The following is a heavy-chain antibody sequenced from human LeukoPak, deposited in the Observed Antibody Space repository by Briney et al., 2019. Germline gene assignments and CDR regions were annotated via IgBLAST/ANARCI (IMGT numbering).Heavy chain of an antibody. D-gene: IGHD3-22*01. CDR2: ISSSSSTI. V-gene: IGHV3-48*01. Sequence: GGSLRLSCAASGFTFSSYSMNWVRQAPGKGLEWVSYISSSSSTIYYADSVKGRFTISRDNAKNSLYLQMNSLRAEDTAVYYCAKGYYYDSSGYFDYWGQGTLVTVSS. CDR3: AKGYYYDSSGYFDY. J-gene: IGHJ4*02. CDR1: GFTFSSYS.